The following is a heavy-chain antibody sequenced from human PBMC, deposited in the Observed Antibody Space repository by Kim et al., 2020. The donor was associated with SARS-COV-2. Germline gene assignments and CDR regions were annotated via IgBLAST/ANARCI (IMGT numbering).Heavy chain of an antibody. D-gene: IGHD3-10*01. V-gene: IGHV3-30-3*01. CDR3: ARWGSGDAFDV. CDR1: GFTFSSYA. J-gene: IGHJ3*01. CDR2: ISYDGSNK. Sequence: GGSLRLSCAASGFTFSSYAMHWVRQAPGKGLEWVAVISYDGSNKYYADSVKGRFTISRDNSKNTLYLQMNSLRAEDTAVYYCARWGSGDAFDVWGQGTMV.